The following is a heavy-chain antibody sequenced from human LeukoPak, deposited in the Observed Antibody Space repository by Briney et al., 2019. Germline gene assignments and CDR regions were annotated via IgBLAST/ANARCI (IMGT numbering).Heavy chain of an antibody. CDR1: GYTFTSYG. D-gene: IGHD2-2*02. V-gene: IGHV1-46*01. J-gene: IGHJ6*02. CDR2: INPSGGST. Sequence: ASVKVSCKASGYTFTSYGISWVRQAPGQGLEWMGIINPSGGSTSYAQRFQGRVTMTRDTSTSTVYMELSSLRSEDTAVYYCARGRCSSSSCYTFYYYGLDVWGQGTTVTVSS. CDR3: ARGRCSSSSCYTFYYYGLDV.